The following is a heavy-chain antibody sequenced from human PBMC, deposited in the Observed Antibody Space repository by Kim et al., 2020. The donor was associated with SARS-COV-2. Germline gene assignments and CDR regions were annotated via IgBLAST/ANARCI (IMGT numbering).Heavy chain of an antibody. CDR2: INHSGST. J-gene: IGHJ6*02. Sequence: SETLSLTCAVYGGSFSGYYWSWIRQPPGKGLEWIGEINHSGSTNYNPSLKSRVTISVDTSKNQFSLKLSSVTAADTAVYYCAGKTVVTQTMDVWGQGTTVTVSS. V-gene: IGHV4-34*01. D-gene: IGHD2-15*01. CDR3: AGKTVVTQTMDV. CDR1: GGSFSGYY.